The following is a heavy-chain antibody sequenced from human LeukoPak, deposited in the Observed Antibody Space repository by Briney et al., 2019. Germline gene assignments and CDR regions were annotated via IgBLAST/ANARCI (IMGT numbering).Heavy chain of an antibody. D-gene: IGHD1-7*01. Sequence: GRSLRLSCAASGFTFDDYAMHWVRQAPGKGLEWVSGISWSSDNIGYADSVKGRFTISRDNAKKSLYLQMNSLRAEDTAVYYCARMNYISSGWGAPFDYWGQGTLVTVSS. CDR2: ISWSSDNI. CDR1: GFTFDDYA. J-gene: IGHJ4*02. CDR3: ARMNYISSGWGAPFDY. V-gene: IGHV3-9*01.